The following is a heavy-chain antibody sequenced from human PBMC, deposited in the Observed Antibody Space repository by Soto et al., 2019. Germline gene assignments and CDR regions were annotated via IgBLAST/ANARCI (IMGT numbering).Heavy chain of an antibody. V-gene: IGHV2-5*01. CDR3: AHSRKGDRVLRYFDWFSWFDP. CDR1: GLSLSTSGVG. J-gene: IGHJ5*02. CDR2: IYWNDDK. D-gene: IGHD3-9*01. Sequence: ASGPTLVNPTQTLTLTCTFSGLSLSTSGVGVGWIRQPPGKALEWLALIYWNDDKRYSPSLRSRLTITKDTSKNQVVLTMTNMDPVDTAAYYCAHSRKGDRVLRYFDWFSWFDPWGQGTLVTVSS.